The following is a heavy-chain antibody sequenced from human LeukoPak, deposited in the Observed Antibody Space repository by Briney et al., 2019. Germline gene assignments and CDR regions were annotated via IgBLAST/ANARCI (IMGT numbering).Heavy chain of an antibody. D-gene: IGHD4-17*01. CDR1: GYTFIDYY. CDR3: AKDRATVTTDAFDI. V-gene: IGHV1-2*02. J-gene: IGHJ3*02. CDR2: INLNSGGT. Sequence: ASVKVSCKASGYTFIDYYMHWVRQPPGQGLEWMGWINLNSGGTNYAQNFQGRVTMTRDTSISTAYMALSSLRSDDTAVYYCAKDRATVTTDAFDIWGQGTMVTVSS.